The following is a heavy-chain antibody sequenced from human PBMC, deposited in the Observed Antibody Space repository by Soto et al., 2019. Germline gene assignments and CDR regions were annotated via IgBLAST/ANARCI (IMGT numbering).Heavy chain of an antibody. D-gene: IGHD6-6*01. J-gene: IGHJ3*02. CDR2: ISGSGGST. V-gene: IGHV3-23*01. CDR1: GFTFSSYA. CDR3: AKDGGREYRSSPHDAFDI. Sequence: WGSLRLSCAASGFTFSSYAMSWVRQAPGKGLEWVSAISGSGGSTYYADSVKGRFTISRDNSKNTLYLQMNSLRAEDTAVYYCAKDGGREYRSSPHDAFDIWGQGTMVTVSS.